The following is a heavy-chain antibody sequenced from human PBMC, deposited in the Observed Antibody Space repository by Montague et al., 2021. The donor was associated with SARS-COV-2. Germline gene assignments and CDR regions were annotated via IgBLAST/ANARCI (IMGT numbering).Heavy chain of an antibody. CDR1: GFSLTTTGVA. V-gene: IGHV2-5*02. CDR2: IYWDDDK. Sequence: PALVKPTQTLTLTCTFSGFSLTTTGVAVGWFRQPPGKALEWLAHIYWDDDKRYSPSLKSRLTITKDTSKNQVVLTMTNMDPVDTATYYCAHRGGSSWTKPYFDYWGQGTLVTVSS. D-gene: IGHD6-13*01. CDR3: AHRGGSSWTKPYFDY. J-gene: IGHJ4*02.